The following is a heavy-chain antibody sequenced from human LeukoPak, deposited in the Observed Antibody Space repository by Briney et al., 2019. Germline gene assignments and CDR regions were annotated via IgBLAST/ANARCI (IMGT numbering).Heavy chain of an antibody. CDR1: GFTFNSYS. J-gene: IGHJ4*02. D-gene: IGHD4-17*01. Sequence: GGSLRLSCAASGFTFNSYSMNWVRQAPGKGLEWVSYISSRSGSIYYADSVKGRFTISRDNGKNSLYLQMNSLRAEDTAVYYCARDHTVTTFASSYFDYWGQGTLVTVSS. CDR3: ARDHTVTTFASSYFDY. V-gene: IGHV3-48*01. CDR2: ISSRSGSI.